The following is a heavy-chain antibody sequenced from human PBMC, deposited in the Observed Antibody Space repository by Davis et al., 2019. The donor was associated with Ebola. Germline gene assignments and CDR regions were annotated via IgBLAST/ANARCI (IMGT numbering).Heavy chain of an antibody. V-gene: IGHV4-61*05. CDR3: ARKQIGYCSSTSCWGDFHFDY. Sequence: SETLSLTCTVSGGSISTTSYYWGWIRQPPGKGLEWIGYIYYSGSTNYNPSLKSRVTISVDTSKNQFSLKLSSVTAADTAVYYCARKQIGYCSSTSCWGDFHFDYWGQGTLVTVSS. CDR2: IYYSGST. J-gene: IGHJ4*02. D-gene: IGHD2-2*03. CDR1: GGSISTTSYY.